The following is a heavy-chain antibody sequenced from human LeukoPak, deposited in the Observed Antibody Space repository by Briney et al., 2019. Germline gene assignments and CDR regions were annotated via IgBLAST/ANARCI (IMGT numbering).Heavy chain of an antibody. CDR1: GFTFSSYW. J-gene: IGHJ4*02. Sequence: GGSLRLSCAASGFTFSSYWMGWVRQAPGKGLEWVANIKQDGSEKYYVDSVKGRFTISRDNAKNSLYLQMNSLRAEDTAVYYCARDRDYYDSSEDYWGQGTLVTVSS. D-gene: IGHD3-22*01. V-gene: IGHV3-7*01. CDR3: ARDRDYYDSSEDY. CDR2: IKQDGSEK.